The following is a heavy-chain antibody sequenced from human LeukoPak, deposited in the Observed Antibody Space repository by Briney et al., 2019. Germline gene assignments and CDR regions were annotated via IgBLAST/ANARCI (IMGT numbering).Heavy chain of an antibody. V-gene: IGHV3-23*01. Sequence: GGSLRLSCAASGFTFSSYVMSWVRQAPGKGLEWVAIISGSGGSIFYTDSVKGRFTISRDNSKNTLYLQMSSLRAEDTAVYYCARRIVGQAPDYWGQGTLLTVSS. J-gene: IGHJ4*02. CDR1: GFTFSSYV. D-gene: IGHD1-26*01. CDR2: ISGSGGSI. CDR3: ARRIVGQAPDY.